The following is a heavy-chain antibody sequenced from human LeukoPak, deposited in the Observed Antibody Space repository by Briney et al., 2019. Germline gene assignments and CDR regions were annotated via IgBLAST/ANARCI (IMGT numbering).Heavy chain of an antibody. CDR3: ARDHKLSFDY. CDR2: IRYDGSNE. D-gene: IGHD1-1*01. J-gene: IGHJ4*02. CDR1: GFTFSSYG. V-gene: IGHV3-30*02. Sequence: GSLRLSCAASGFTFSSYGMHWVRQAPGKGLEWVAFIRYDGSNEYYADSEKGRFTISRDNSKNTLYLQMNSLRAEDTAVYYCARDHKLSFDYWGQGTLVTVSS.